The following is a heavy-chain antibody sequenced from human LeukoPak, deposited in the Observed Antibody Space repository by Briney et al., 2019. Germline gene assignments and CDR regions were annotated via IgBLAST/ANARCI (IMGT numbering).Heavy chain of an antibody. D-gene: IGHD1-1*01. V-gene: IGHV3-23*01. CDR1: GFTFNRNA. Sequence: PGGSLRLSCAASGFTFNRNAISWVRQAPGKGLEWVSTIGGSGDKTFYADSVKGRFTFSRDDSRNTVYFQLNDLRVEDTAIYYCAKANWVSNADAVWWGQGTHVTVSS. J-gene: IGHJ4*02. CDR2: IGGSGDKT. CDR3: AKANWVSNADAVW.